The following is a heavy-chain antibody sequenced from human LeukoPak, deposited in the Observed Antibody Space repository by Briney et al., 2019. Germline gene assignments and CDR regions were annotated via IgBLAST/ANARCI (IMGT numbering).Heavy chain of an antibody. D-gene: IGHD3-22*01. CDR3: ARGSSSGDLSAFDI. Sequence: GGSLSLSCARSGFTFSSYGMSSVRQPPGKWLEWVSAISGSGGSTYYADSVKGRFTISRDNSKNTLYLQMNSLRDEDTAVYYCARGSSSGDLSAFDIWGQGTMVTVSS. J-gene: IGHJ3*02. V-gene: IGHV3-23*01. CDR2: ISGSGGST. CDR1: GFTFSSYG.